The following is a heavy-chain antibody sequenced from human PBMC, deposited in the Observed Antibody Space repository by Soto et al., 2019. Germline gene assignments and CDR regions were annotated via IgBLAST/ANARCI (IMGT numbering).Heavy chain of an antibody. D-gene: IGHD3-22*01. CDR1: GFTFSSYG. CDR2: ISYDGRSK. Sequence: PGGSLRLSCATSGFTFSSYGMHWVRQAPGRGLEWVAGISYDGRSKDLLDSVRGRFTISRDNSENILYLQMNSLGVEDTAVYYCAKDRTQPAYYYDNSGLAHWGQGTLVTVSS. CDR3: AKDRTQPAYYYDNSGLAH. V-gene: IGHV3-30*18. J-gene: IGHJ5*02.